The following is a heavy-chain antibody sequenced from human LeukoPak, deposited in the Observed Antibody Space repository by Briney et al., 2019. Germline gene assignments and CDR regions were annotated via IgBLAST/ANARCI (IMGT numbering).Heavy chain of an antibody. D-gene: IGHD2/OR15-2a*01. V-gene: IGHV4-4*09. Sequence: ASETLSLTCTVFGDSVTGYYLNWVRQPPGKGLEWIGHIYKIGTTNYNPSLKGRLTISADTSKNQFSLKLTSVTAADTAMYYCARRNTADASIDFWGQGTLVTASS. J-gene: IGHJ4*02. CDR3: ARRNTADASIDF. CDR1: GDSVTGYY. CDR2: IYKIGTT.